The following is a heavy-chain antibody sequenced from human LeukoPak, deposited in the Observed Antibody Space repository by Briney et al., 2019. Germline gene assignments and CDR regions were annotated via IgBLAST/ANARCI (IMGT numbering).Heavy chain of an antibody. CDR3: ARDLSFGSLDF. D-gene: IGHD1-26*01. CDR1: GLTFSSYG. CDR2: MWYDGSRE. V-gene: IGHV3-33*01. Sequence: PGGSLKLSCAALGLTFSSYGMPWFRQAPGKGLEWVAGMWYDGSREDYADSVKGRFTISRDMSKNTLNLQMNSLRVEDTAMFYCARDLSFGSLDFRGQGTLVTVSS. J-gene: IGHJ4*02.